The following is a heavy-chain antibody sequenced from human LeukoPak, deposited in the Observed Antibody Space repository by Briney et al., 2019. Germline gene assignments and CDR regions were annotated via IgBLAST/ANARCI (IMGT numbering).Heavy chain of an antibody. CDR3: AREGIVGATYYYYYMDV. CDR1: GFTFSTYG. V-gene: IGHV3-7*01. CDR2: IKQDGSEK. J-gene: IGHJ6*03. D-gene: IGHD1-26*01. Sequence: PGGSLRLSCAASGFTFSTYGMSWVRQAPGKGLEWVANIKQDGSEKYYVDSVKGRFTISRDNAKNSLYLQMNSLRAEDTAVYYCAREGIVGATYYYYYMDVWGKGTTVTVSS.